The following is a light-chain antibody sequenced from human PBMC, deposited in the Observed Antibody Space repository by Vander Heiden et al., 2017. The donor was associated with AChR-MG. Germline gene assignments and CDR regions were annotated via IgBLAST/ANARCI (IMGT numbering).Light chain of an antibody. CDR3: QQSYSILPYT. J-gene: IGKJ2*01. V-gene: IGKV1-39*01. CDR2: AAS. CDR1: QSISTY. Sequence: DIQVTQSPSSLSAFVGDTVTFTCRASQSISTYLNWYQQRPGKAPKLLIYAASSLQTGVPSRFRGSGYGTDFTLTISSLQPEDFATYFCQQSYSILPYTFGQGTKLEIK.